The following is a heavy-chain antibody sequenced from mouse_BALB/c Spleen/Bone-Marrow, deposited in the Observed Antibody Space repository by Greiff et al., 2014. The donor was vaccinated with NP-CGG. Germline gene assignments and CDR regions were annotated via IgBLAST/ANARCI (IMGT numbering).Heavy chain of an antibody. CDR2: ISDGGSYT. V-gene: IGHV5-4*02. CDR3: ARGPHDDDMDY. D-gene: IGHD2-3*01. J-gene: IGHJ4*01. CDR1: GFTFSDYY. Sequence: EVKVVESGGGLVKPGGSLKLSCAASGFTFSDYYMYWVRQTPEKRLEWVATISDGGSYTYYPDSVKGRFTISRDNAKNNLYLQLSSPKSEDTAMYYCARGPHDDDMDYWGQGTSVTVSS.